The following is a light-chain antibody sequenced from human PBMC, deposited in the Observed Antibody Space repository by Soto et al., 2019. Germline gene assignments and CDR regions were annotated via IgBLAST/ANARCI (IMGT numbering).Light chain of an antibody. CDR2: RND. Sequence: QSVLTQAPSASGTPGQRVTISCSGSSSNIGDNYVYWFRQLPGTAPKLLIYRNDQRPSGVPDRFSGSKSGTSASLAIGGLRSEDEADYYCAAWDDSLSGPVFGGGTQLTVL. CDR3: AAWDDSLSGPV. CDR1: SSNIGDNY. J-gene: IGLJ3*02. V-gene: IGLV1-47*01.